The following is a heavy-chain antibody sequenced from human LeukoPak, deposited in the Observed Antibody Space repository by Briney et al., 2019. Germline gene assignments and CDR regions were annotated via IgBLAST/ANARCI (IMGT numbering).Heavy chain of an antibody. V-gene: IGHV3-23*01. CDR2: ISGSGDYT. D-gene: IGHD2-2*01. Sequence: GGSLRLPCAASGFTFSSQAMSRVRQAPGKGLEWVSAISGSGDYTYYIDSVKGRFTISRDNSKNTLSLQMNSLRAEDTALYYCAKGSEYCSRTTCYPIDYWGQGILVTVSS. CDR3: AKGSEYCSRTTCYPIDY. CDR1: GFTFSSQA. J-gene: IGHJ4*02.